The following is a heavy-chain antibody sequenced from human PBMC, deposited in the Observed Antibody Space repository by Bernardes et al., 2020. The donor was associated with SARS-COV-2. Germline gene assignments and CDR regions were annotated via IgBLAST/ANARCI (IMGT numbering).Heavy chain of an antibody. V-gene: IGHV2-5*02. CDR1: GFSLSTSGVG. CDR3: AHTYDYVWGSYRHRGAFDI. D-gene: IGHD3-16*02. Sequence: SGPTLLKPTQTLTLTCTFSGFSLSTSGVGVGWIRQPPGKALEWLALIYWDDDKRYSPSLKSRLTITKDTSKNQVVLTMTNMDPVDTATYYCAHTYDYVWGSYRHRGAFDIWGQGTMVTVSS. J-gene: IGHJ3*02. CDR2: IYWDDDK.